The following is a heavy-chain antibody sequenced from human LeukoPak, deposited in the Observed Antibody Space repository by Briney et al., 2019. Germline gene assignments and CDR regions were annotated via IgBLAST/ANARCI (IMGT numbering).Heavy chain of an antibody. D-gene: IGHD3-22*01. Sequence: SVKVSCKASGGTFSSYAISWVRQAPGQGLEWMGGIIPIFGTANYAQKFQGRVTITADESTSTAYMELSSLRSKDTAVYYCARGHDSSGSLAEPDYYYYGMDVWGQGTTVTVSS. CDR1: GGTFSSYA. J-gene: IGHJ6*02. CDR3: ARGHDSSGSLAEPDYYYYGMDV. CDR2: IIPIFGTA. V-gene: IGHV1-69*13.